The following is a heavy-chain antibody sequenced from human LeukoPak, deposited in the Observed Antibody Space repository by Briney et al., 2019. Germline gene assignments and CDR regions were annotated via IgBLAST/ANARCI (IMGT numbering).Heavy chain of an antibody. CDR3: ARGGDDSSGWGTFDI. Sequence: PSETLSLTCTVSGGSISSYYWSWIRQPPGKGLEWIGYIYYSGSTNYNPSLKSRVTISVDTSKNQFSLKLSSVTAADTAVYYCARGGDDSSGWGTFDIWGQGTMVTVSS. CDR2: IYYSGST. CDR1: GGSISSYY. J-gene: IGHJ3*02. V-gene: IGHV4-59*01. D-gene: IGHD3-22*01.